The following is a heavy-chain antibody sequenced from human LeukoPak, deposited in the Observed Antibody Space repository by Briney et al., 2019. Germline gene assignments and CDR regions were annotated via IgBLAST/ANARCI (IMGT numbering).Heavy chain of an antibody. V-gene: IGHV3-74*01. J-gene: IGHJ4*02. CDR3: ARDLNWLLFDY. CDR2: VKYDGSTT. Sequence: GGSLRLSCAASGFTFSAYWMHWVRQAPGKGLVWVSRVKYDGSTTAYADSVRGRFTISRDNAKNILYLQMNSLRVEDTAVYYCARDLNWLLFDYWGQGTLVTVSS. CDR1: GFTFSAYW. D-gene: IGHD3-9*01.